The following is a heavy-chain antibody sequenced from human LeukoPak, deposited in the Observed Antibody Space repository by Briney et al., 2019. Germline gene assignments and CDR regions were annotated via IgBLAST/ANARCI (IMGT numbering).Heavy chain of an antibody. V-gene: IGHV3-7*01. CDR3: ARDRDYGDYALDY. CDR2: IKQDGSEK. Sequence: GGSLRLSCAASGFIFSNYWMNWVRQAPGKGLEWVANIKQDGSEKYYVDSVKGRFTISRDNAKNSLYLQMNSLRAEDTAVYYCARDRDYGDYALDYWGQGTLVTVSS. D-gene: IGHD4-17*01. J-gene: IGHJ4*02. CDR1: GFIFSNYW.